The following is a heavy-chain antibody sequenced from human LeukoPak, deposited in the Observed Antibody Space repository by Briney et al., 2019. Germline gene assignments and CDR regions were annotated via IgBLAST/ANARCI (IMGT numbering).Heavy chain of an antibody. D-gene: IGHD3-3*01. J-gene: IGHJ3*02. CDR2: INHNGSEK. CDR1: GFTSSSYW. Sequence: GGSLRLSCAASGFTSSSYWLSWVRQAPGKGLEWVANINHNGSEKYYVDSVKGRFTISRDNAKNSLFLQMSSLRAEDTAVYYCARDLRSVSRYDVFDIWGLGTMVTVSS. CDR3: ARDLRSVSRYDVFDI. V-gene: IGHV3-7*03.